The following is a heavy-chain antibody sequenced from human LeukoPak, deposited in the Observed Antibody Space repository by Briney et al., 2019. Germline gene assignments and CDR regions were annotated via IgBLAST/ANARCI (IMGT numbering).Heavy chain of an antibody. V-gene: IGHV1-18*01. Sequence: ASVKVSCKASGYTFTSYGISWVRQAPGQGLEWMGWISAYNGNTNYAQKLQGRVTMTTDTSTSTACMELRSLRSDDTAVYYCARDLEYYDFWSGTYGMDVWGQGTTVTVSS. D-gene: IGHD3-3*01. CDR2: ISAYNGNT. CDR1: GYTFTSYG. CDR3: ARDLEYYDFWSGTYGMDV. J-gene: IGHJ6*02.